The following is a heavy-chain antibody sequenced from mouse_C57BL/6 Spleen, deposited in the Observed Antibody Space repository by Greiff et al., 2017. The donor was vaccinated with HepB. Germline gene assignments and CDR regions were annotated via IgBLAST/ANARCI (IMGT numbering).Heavy chain of an antibody. CDR1: GYTFTDYY. V-gene: IGHV1-26*01. D-gene: IGHD3-2*02. CDR3: ARTAQAPGGAMDY. Sequence: EVQLQQSGPELVKPGASVKISCKASGYTFTDYYMNWVKQSHGKSLEWIGDINPNNGGTSYNQKFKGKATLTVDKSSSTAYMELRSLTSEDSAVYYCARTAQAPGGAMDYWGQGTSVTVSS. CDR2: INPNNGGT. J-gene: IGHJ4*01.